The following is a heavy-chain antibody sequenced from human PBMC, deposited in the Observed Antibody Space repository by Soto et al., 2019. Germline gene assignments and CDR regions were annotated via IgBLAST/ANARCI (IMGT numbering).Heavy chain of an antibody. CDR3: AREREKAVAGSYAFDI. CDR2: IYSGGST. V-gene: IGHV3-66*01. CDR1: GFTVSSNY. J-gene: IGHJ3*02. Sequence: EVQLVESGGGLVQPGGSPRLSCAASGFTVSSNYMSWVRQAPGKGLEWVSVIYSGGSTYYADSVKGRFTISRDNSKNTLYLQMNSLRAEDTAVYYCAREREKAVAGSYAFDIWGQGTMVTVSS. D-gene: IGHD6-19*01.